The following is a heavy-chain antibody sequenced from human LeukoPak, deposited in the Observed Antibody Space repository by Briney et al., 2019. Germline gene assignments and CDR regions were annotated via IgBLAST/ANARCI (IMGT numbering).Heavy chain of an antibody. J-gene: IGHJ4*02. CDR1: GGSISSGGYY. D-gene: IGHD5-18*01. CDR3: ARANTAMVTGFDY. V-gene: IGHV4-31*03. Sequence: SETPSLTCTVSGGSISSGGYYWSWIRQHPGKGLEWIGYIYYSGSTYYNPSLKSRVTISVDTSKNQFSLKLSSVTAADTAVYYCARANTAMVTGFDYWGRGTLVTVSS. CDR2: IYYSGST.